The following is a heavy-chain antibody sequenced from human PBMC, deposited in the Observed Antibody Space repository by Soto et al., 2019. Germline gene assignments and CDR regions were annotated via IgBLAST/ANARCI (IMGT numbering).Heavy chain of an antibody. V-gene: IGHV3-21*01. CDR2: ISSSSSYI. CDR1: GFTFSSYS. CDR3: ATEVYSSGWYDAFDI. J-gene: IGHJ3*02. D-gene: IGHD6-19*01. Sequence: EVQLVESGGGLVKPGGSLRLSCAASGFTFSSYSMNWVRQAPGKGLEWVSSISSSSSYIYYADSVKGRFTISRDNAKNSLYLQMNRLGAEDTAVYYCATEVYSSGWYDAFDIWGQGTMVTVSS.